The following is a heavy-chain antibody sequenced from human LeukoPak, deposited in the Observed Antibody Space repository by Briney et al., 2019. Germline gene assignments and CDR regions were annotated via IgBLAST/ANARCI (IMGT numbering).Heavy chain of an antibody. V-gene: IGHV3-48*03. CDR3: ARDWNSGSYYSAFDI. J-gene: IGHJ3*02. D-gene: IGHD1-26*01. CDR2: ISSSGSTI. CDR1: VFTFSRYE. Sequence: PGGSLRLSSAPSVFTFSRYEVNWVRQAPGKGREWVSYISSSGSTIYHADSVKGRFTISSDNAKITLYLHMSSLRAEDTAVYYCARDWNSGSYYSAFDIWGQGTMVTVSS.